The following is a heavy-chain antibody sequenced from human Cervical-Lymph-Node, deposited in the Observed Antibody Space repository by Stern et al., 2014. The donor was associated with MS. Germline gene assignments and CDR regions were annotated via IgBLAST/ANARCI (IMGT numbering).Heavy chain of an antibody. Sequence: EVQLVESGAEVKKPGESLKISCKASGYSFSSFWIGWVRQMPGRGLEWMGIIHPGDSDIRDSPSFQGQVTISADRAISTAYLQWSSLKASDTATYYCARHDASGWARAADAFKFWGQGTAVTVSS. CDR1: GYSFSSFW. CDR2: IHPGDSDI. D-gene: IGHD6-19*01. CDR3: ARHDASGWARAADAFKF. J-gene: IGHJ3*01. V-gene: IGHV5-51*01.